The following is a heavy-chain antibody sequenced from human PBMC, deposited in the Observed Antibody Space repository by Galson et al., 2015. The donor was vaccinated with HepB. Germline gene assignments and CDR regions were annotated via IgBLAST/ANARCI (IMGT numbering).Heavy chain of an antibody. D-gene: IGHD2-15*01. CDR1: GYTFTSHA. CDR2: INTNTGNP. CDR3: ARDGGSVEDDNWFDP. V-gene: IGHV7-4-1*02. J-gene: IGHJ5*02. Sequence: SVKVSCKASGYTFTSHAMNRVRQAPGQGLEWTGWINTNTGNPTYAQGFTGRFVFSLDTSVSTAYLQISSLKAEDTAVYYCARDGGSVEDDNWFDPWGQGTLVTVSS.